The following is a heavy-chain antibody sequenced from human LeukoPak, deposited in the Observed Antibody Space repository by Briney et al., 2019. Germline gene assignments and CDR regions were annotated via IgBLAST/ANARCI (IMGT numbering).Heavy chain of an antibody. J-gene: IGHJ4*02. CDR1: GFIFSSYG. D-gene: IGHD3-16*01. V-gene: IGHV3-33*01. CDR3: ATQGGY. CDR2: IWYDGSND. Sequence: GKSLRLSCAASGFIFSSYGMHWVRQAPGKGLEWVAVIWYDGSNDNYADSVKGRFTIPRDNSKNTLYLQMNSLRAEDTAVYYCATQGGYWGQGTLVTVSS.